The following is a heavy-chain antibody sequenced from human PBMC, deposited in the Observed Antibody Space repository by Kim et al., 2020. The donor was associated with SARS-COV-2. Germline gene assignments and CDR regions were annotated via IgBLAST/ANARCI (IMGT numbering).Heavy chain of an antibody. Sequence: GGSLRLSCAASEFTFSKHGMHRVRQPPGKGLEWVAVISRDGRDEQYADSVKGRFTISRDNSKNTLYLQMNSLRAEDTALYYCAKDYGGTLNFDYGGQGTLVTVSS. CDR2: ISRDGRDE. D-gene: IGHD4-17*01. V-gene: IGHV3-30*18. J-gene: IGHJ4*02. CDR1: EFTFSKHG. CDR3: AKDYGGTLNFDY.